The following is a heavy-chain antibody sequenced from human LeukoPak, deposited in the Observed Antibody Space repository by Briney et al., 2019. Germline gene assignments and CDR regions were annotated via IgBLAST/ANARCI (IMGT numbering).Heavy chain of an antibody. D-gene: IGHD4-17*01. CDR3: TFAGPRAYGDYDRRAFDI. Sequence: GGSLRLSCAASGFTFSNAWMSWVRQAPGKGLEWVGRIKSKTDGGTTDYAAPVKGRFTISRDDSKNTLYLQMNSLKTEDTAVYYCTFAGPRAYGDYDRRAFDIWGQGTMVTVSS. CDR1: GFTFSNAW. V-gene: IGHV3-15*01. CDR2: IKSKTDGGTT. J-gene: IGHJ3*02.